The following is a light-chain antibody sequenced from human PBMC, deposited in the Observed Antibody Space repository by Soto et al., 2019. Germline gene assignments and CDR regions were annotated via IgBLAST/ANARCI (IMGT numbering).Light chain of an antibody. CDR2: AAS. V-gene: IGKV1-39*01. CDR3: RQYTGPPTT. Sequence: DIQMTQSPSTLSASVVDRVTITCLASQSISSYLNWYQQKPGKAPKLLIYAASSLQSGVPSRFSGSGSGTDFTLTITRLEPEDSAVYFCRQYTGPPTTFGQGTRLEIK. J-gene: IGKJ5*01. CDR1: QSISSY.